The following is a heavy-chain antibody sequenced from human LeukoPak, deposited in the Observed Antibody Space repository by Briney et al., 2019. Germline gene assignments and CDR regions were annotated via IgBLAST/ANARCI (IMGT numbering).Heavy chain of an antibody. CDR2: ISGSGGST. CDR1: GFTFSSYA. J-gene: IGHJ4*02. V-gene: IGHV3-23*01. CDR3: ARGVANYYESSGYQN. Sequence: WGSLRLSCAASGFTFSSYAMSWVRQAPGKRLEWVSAISGSGGSTYYADSVKGRFTISRDNSKNTLYLQMNSLRAEDAAVYYCARGVANYYESSGYQNWGQGTLVTVSS. D-gene: IGHD3-22*01.